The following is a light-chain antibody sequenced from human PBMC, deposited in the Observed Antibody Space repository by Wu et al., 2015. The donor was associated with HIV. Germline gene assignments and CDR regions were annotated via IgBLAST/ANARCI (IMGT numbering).Light chain of an antibody. CDR3: QQYGGSPPLYT. CDR2: GAS. Sequence: EIVLTQTPGTLSLSPGDRATLSCRASQRVSSSYLAWYQQKPGQPPRLLIYGASSRVTGIPDRFSGSGSGTDFTLTISRLEPEDFAVYYCQQYGGSPPLYTFGQGTQAGDQT. J-gene: IGKJ2*01. CDR1: QRVSSSY. V-gene: IGKV3-20*01.